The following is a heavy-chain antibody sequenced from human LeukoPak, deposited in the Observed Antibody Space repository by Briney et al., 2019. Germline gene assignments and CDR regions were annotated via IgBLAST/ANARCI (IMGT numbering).Heavy chain of an antibody. CDR3: AKDPPSWVGY. CDR1: GFTFSSYW. CDR2: INGDGSST. D-gene: IGHD1-26*01. Sequence: QPGGSLRLSCAASGFTFSSYWMHWVRQAPGKGLVWVSRINGDGSSTSYADSVKGRFTISRDNSKNTLYLQMNSLRAEDTAVYYCAKDPPSWVGYWGQGTLVTVSS. J-gene: IGHJ4*02. V-gene: IGHV3-74*01.